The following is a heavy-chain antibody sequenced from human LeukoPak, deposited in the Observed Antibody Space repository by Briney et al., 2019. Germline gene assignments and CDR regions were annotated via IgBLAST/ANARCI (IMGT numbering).Heavy chain of an antibody. CDR3: VKDMEPGGSGH. V-gene: IGHV3-9*01. Sequence: GGSLRLSCEVSGFTFDKYGMHWVRQVPGKGLEWVSGMTLDSGRIGYADSVKGRFTISRDKAKNSVLLQMNSVRTEDTALYYCVKDMEPGGSGHWGPGTLVTVSS. CDR1: GFTFDKYG. J-gene: IGHJ4*02. CDR2: MTLDSGRI. D-gene: IGHD1-26*01.